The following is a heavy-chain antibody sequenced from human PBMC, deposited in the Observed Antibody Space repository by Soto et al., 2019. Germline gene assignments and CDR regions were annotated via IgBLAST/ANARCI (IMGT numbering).Heavy chain of an antibody. CDR1: GGSISSSSYY. D-gene: IGHD2-8*01. J-gene: IGHJ5*02. Sequence: PSETLSLTCPVSGGSISSSSYYWGWIRQPPGKGLEWIGSIYYSGSTYYNPSLKSRVTIFVDTSKNQFSLKLSSVTAADTAVYYCARNGGYCTDGVCPDWLDPWGQGTLVTVSS. CDR3: ARNGGYCTDGVCPDWLDP. CDR2: IYYSGST. V-gene: IGHV4-39*01.